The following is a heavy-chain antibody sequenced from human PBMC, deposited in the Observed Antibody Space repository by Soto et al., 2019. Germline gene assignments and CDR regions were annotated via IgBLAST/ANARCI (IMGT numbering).Heavy chain of an antibody. J-gene: IGHJ5*02. D-gene: IGHD2-2*01. Sequence: PSETLSLTCTGSGGSGSRGRYYWSWIRQPPGKGLEWIGYIYYSGSTNYNPSLKSRVTISVDTSKNQFSLKLSSVTAADTAVYYCASVYCSSTRCWGFDPWGQGTLLPVSS. CDR3: ASVYCSSTRCWGFDP. CDR2: IYYSGST. CDR1: GGSGSRGRYY. V-gene: IGHV4-61*01.